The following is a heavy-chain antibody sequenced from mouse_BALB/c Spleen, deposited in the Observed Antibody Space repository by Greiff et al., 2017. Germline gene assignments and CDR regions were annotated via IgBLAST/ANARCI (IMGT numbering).Heavy chain of an antibody. Sequence: QVQLQQSGAELARPGASVKLSCKASGYTFTDYYINWVKQRTGQGLEWIGEIYPGSGNTYYNEKFKGKATLTADKSSSTAYMQLSSLTSEDSAVYFCARSGDWFAYWGQGTLVTVSA. J-gene: IGHJ3*01. D-gene: IGHD3-1*01. CDR2: IYPGSGNT. CDR3: ARSGDWFAY. V-gene: IGHV1-77*01. CDR1: GYTFTDYY.